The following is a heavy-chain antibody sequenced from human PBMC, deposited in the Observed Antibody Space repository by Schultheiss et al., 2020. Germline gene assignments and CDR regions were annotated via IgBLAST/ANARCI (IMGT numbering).Heavy chain of an antibody. J-gene: IGHJ4*02. CDR2: IYHSEST. CDR1: GGSISSSSYY. Sequence: SETLSLTCTVSGGSISSSSYYWSWIRQPPGKGLEWIGEIYHSESTNYNPSLKSRVTISADTSKNQFSLKLSSVTAADTAVYYCARGPAFIAAAGTRTDYWGQGTLVTVSS. D-gene: IGHD6-13*01. CDR3: ARGPAFIAAAGTRTDY. V-gene: IGHV4-39*07.